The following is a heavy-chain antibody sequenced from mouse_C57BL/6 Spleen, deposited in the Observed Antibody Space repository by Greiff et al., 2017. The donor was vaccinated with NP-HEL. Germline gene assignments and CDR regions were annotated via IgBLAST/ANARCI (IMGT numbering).Heavy chain of an antibody. D-gene: IGHD3-1*01. J-gene: IGHJ1*03. CDR3: ARGLGLDV. CDR1: GYTFTSYW. Sequence: QVHVKQPGAELVMPGASVKLSCKASGYTFTSYWMHWVKQRPGQGLEWIGEIDPSDSYTNYNQKFKGKSTLTVDKSSSTAYMQLSSLTSEDSAVYYCARGLGLDVWGTGTTVTVSS. CDR2: IDPSDSYT. V-gene: IGHV1-69*01.